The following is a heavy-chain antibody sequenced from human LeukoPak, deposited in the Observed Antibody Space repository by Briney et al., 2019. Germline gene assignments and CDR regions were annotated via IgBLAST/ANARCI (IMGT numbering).Heavy chain of an antibody. CDR2: SYWDDYK. V-gene: IGHV2-5*02. CDR1: GFSLTASGVG. CDR3: AHRLPGYCTGPTCRTFAY. J-gene: IGHJ4*02. Sequence: SGPTLVKPTQTLTVTCTFSGFSLTASGVGVGWIRQPPGKALEWLALSYWDDYKRYNPSLKSRLTITKDTSKNQVVFTMTNMDPVDTATYYCAHRLPGYCTGPTCRTFAYWGQGALVTVSS. D-gene: IGHD2-8*02.